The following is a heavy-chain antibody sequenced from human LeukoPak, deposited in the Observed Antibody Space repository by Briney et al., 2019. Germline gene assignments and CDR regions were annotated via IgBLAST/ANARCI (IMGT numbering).Heavy chain of an antibody. Sequence: GGSLRLSCAASGFTFSSYSMNWVRQAPGKGLEWVSSISSSSSYIYYADSVKGRFTISIDNAKNSLYLQMNSLRAEDTAVYYCASGYLSYQLLGVKGSWFDPWGQGTLVTVSS. D-gene: IGHD2-2*01. J-gene: IGHJ5*02. CDR1: GFTFSSYS. CDR3: ASGYLSYQLLGVKGSWFDP. CDR2: ISSSSSYI. V-gene: IGHV3-21*01.